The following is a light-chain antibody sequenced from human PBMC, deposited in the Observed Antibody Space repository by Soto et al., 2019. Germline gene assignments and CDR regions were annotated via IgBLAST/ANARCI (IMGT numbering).Light chain of an antibody. CDR2: AAS. V-gene: IGKV1-27*01. Sequence: DIQMTQSPSSLSASVGDRGTISCRASQGISNYLAWYQQKPGKAPRLLIYAASSLQSGVSFRFTGSGSGTDFTLTISSLQPEDVATYYCQNYNWPPFTFGHGTKVDIK. CDR3: QNYNWPPFT. J-gene: IGKJ3*01. CDR1: QGISNY.